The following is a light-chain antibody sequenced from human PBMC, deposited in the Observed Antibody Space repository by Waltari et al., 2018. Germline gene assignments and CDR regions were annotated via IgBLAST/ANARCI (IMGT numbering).Light chain of an antibody. CDR3: QQYGSSSVT. CDR1: QSVSNNY. V-gene: IGKV3-20*01. J-gene: IGKJ2*01. CDR2: GAS. Sequence: EIVLTQSPGTLSLSPGERATLPCRASQSVSNNYLAWYQQKPGQAPRLLIYGASSRATGIPDRFSGSGSGTDFTLTISRLEPEDFAMYYCQQYGSSSVTFGQGTKLEIK.